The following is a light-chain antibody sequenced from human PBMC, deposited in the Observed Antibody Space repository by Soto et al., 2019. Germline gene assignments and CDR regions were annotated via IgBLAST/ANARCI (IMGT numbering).Light chain of an antibody. J-gene: IGLJ2*01. Sequence: QSALTQPPSASGSPGQSVTISCTGTSSDVGAFVSWYQQHPGRAPKLLIYEVTERPSGVPDRLSGSKSGNTASLTVSGLQAEDEADYYCNSYAGSNNLVFGGGTKVTVL. V-gene: IGLV2-8*01. CDR2: EVT. CDR3: NSYAGSNNLV. CDR1: SSDVGAF.